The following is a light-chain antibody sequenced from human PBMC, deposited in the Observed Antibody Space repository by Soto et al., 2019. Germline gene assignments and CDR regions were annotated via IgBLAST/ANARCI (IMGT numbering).Light chain of an antibody. CDR1: NIGTKG. J-gene: IGLJ3*02. V-gene: IGLV3-21*02. CDR2: NGR. Sequence: SYELTQPPSVSVAPGQTATITCEGDNIGTKGVHWYQQKAGQAPELVVYNGRDRPSGIPERFSGSNSGNTATLTITRVEAGDEADFYCQVRESPSDYSVVFGGGTKLTVL. CDR3: QVRESPSDYSVV.